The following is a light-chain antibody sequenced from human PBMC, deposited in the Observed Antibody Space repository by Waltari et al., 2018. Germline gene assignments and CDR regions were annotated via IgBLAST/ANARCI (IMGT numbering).Light chain of an antibody. J-gene: IGKJ5*01. Sequence: DIQLIQSPSFMSASVGDRVTLTCLASQGSNSYLAWYQQKPGKAPNLLIYGTSTLQSGVPSRFSGSGSGTEFTLTISSLQPEDFATYYCQQLKSFLFTFGQGTRLDIK. V-gene: IGKV1-9*01. CDR3: QQLKSFLFT. CDR1: QGSNSY. CDR2: GTS.